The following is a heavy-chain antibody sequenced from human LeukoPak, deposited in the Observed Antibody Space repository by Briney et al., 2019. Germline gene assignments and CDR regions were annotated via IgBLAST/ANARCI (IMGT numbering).Heavy chain of an antibody. CDR3: ATEMATTPYYYYGMDV. CDR1: GYTFTSYG. V-gene: IGHV1-18*01. J-gene: IGHJ6*02. Sequence: ASVKVSCKASGYTFTSYGISWVRQAPGQGLEWMGWISAYNGNTNYAQKFQGRVTMTEDTSTDTAYMELSSLRSEDTAVYYCATEMATTPYYYYGMDVWGQGATVTVSS. CDR2: ISAYNGNT. D-gene: IGHD5-12*01.